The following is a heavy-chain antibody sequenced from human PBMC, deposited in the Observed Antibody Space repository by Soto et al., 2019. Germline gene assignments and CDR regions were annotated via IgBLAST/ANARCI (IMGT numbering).Heavy chain of an antibody. J-gene: IGHJ4*02. CDR2: LYYSGST. Sequence: PSETLSLTCTVSGGSISSSSYYWGWIRQPPGKGLEWIGSLYYSGSTYSNPSLKSRVTISVDTSKNQFSLKLSSVTAADTAVYYCARLRYFDSNYFDYWGQGTLVTVSS. V-gene: IGHV4-39*01. CDR1: GGSISSSSYY. CDR3: ARLRYFDSNYFDY. D-gene: IGHD3-9*01.